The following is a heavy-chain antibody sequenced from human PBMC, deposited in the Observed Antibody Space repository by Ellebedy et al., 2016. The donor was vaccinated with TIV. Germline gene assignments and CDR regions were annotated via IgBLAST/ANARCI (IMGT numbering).Heavy chain of an antibody. D-gene: IGHD6-13*01. V-gene: IGHV3-53*01. Sequence: GESLKISCAASGFTVSYIYMSCVRQAPGKGLEWVSVIYSGGSAYYADSVRGRFTLSRDNSKNTLYLQMKSLRAEDTAVYYCARNKGYYFDYWGQGTLVTVSS. CDR2: IYSGGSA. CDR1: GFTVSYIY. CDR3: ARNKGYYFDY. J-gene: IGHJ4*02.